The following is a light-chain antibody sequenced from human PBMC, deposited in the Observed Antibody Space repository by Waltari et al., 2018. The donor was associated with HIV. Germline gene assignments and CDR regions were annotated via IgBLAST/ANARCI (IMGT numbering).Light chain of an antibody. CDR3: QQSYSTPRT. J-gene: IGKJ2*02. Sequence: EIVLTQSPGTLSLSPGETATLSCRASQSVSTYLAWYQQKPGQAPRLLIYDAVRRATGIPDRFSGSGSGTDFTLTISSLQPEDFATYYCQQSYSTPRTFGQGTKLEIK. CDR1: QSVSTY. V-gene: IGKV3-11*01. CDR2: DAV.